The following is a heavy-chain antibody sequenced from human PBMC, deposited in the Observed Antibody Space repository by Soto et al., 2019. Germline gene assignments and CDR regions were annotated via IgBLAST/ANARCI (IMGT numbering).Heavy chain of an antibody. CDR1: GGSISSSNW. D-gene: IGHD2-15*01. J-gene: IGHJ6*02. CDR2: IYHSGST. Sequence: SETLSLTCAVSGGSISSSNWWSWVRQPPGKGLEWIGEIYHSGSTNYNPSLKSRVTISVDKSKNQFSLKLSSVTAADTAVYYCAIRPAYYCSGGSCYFEYYYGMDVWGQGTTVTVSS. CDR3: AIRPAYYCSGGSCYFEYYYGMDV. V-gene: IGHV4-4*02.